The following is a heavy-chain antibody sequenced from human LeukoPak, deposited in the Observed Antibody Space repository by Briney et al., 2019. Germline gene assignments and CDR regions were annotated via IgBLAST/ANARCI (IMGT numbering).Heavy chain of an antibody. Sequence: GGSLRLSCAASGFTFSSYAMSWVRQAPGKGLEWVSAISGSGGSTYYADSVKGRFTISRDNSKNTLYLQMNSLRAEDTAAYYCAKAPRDSSGYWRYWGQGTLVTVPS. CDR1: GFTFSSYA. D-gene: IGHD3-22*01. CDR2: ISGSGGST. V-gene: IGHV3-23*01. J-gene: IGHJ4*02. CDR3: AKAPRDSSGYWRY.